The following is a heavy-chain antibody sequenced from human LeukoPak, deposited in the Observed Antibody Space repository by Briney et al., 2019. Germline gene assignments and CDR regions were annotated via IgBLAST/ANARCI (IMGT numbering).Heavy chain of an antibody. CDR3: TTEGYYVSGIY. V-gene: IGHV3-7*01. J-gene: IGHJ4*02. Sequence: GGSLRLSCAASGFTFVNFWMSWLRQTPGKGLEWVANIKQDGSENYYVDSVKGRFTISRDNAKNSLYLHMNSLRAEDTAVYYCTTEGYYVSGIYWGQGTLVTVSS. D-gene: IGHD3-10*01. CDR2: IKQDGSEN. CDR1: GFTFVNFW.